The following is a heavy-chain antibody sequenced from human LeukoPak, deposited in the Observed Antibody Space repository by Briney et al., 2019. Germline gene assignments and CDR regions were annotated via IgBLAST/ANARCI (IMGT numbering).Heavy chain of an antibody. D-gene: IGHD4-23*01. V-gene: IGHV1-8*02. CDR3: ARETPSRYFDY. Sequence: ASVKVSCKASGYTFTGYYMHWVRQAPGQGLEWMGWMNPNSGRTGYAQKFQGRITMTRNTSISTAYMELSSLRSDDTAAYYCARETPSRYFDYWGQGALVTVSS. CDR2: MNPNSGRT. J-gene: IGHJ4*02. CDR1: GYTFTGYY.